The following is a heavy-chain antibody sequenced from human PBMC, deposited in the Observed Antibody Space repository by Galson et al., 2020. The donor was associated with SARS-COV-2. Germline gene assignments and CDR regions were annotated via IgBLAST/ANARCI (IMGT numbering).Heavy chain of an antibody. Sequence: GESLKISCKGSGYTFANSWIAWVRQMPGKGLEWMGNIYPGDSDTRYSPSFRGQVTISAEKSINTAYLQWSSLKASDTAMYYCARGRDGYRSPFDYWGRGSLVTVSS. J-gene: IGHJ4*02. CDR3: ARGRDGYRSPFDY. D-gene: IGHD5-12*01. CDR1: GYTFANSW. V-gene: IGHV5-51*01. CDR2: IYPGDSDT.